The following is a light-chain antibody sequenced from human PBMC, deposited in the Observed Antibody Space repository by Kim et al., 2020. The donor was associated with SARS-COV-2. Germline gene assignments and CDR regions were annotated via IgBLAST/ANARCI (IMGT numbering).Light chain of an antibody. Sequence: SSELTQDTAVSVALGQTVRITCQGDSLRSYYASWYQQKPGQAPVLVIYEKNNRPSGIPVRSSGSSSGNTTSLTSPGAQAEDEADYYCNSRESGVNHVVFG. J-gene: IGLJ3*02. V-gene: IGLV3-19*01. CDR3: NSRESGVNHVV. CDR1: SLRSYY. CDR2: EKN.